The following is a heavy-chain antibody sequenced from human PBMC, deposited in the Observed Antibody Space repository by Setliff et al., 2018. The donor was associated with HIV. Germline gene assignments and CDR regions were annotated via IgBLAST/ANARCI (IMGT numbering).Heavy chain of an antibody. V-gene: IGHV4-59*01. CDR1: GGSISSYY. CDR3: ARNPCSGGSCPDAFDI. Sequence: SETLSLTCTVSGGSISSYYWSWIRQPPGKGLEWIGYIYYSGSTNYNPSLKSRVSISVDTSKNQFSLKLSSVTAADTAVYYCARNPCSGGSCPDAFDIWGQGTMVTVSS. D-gene: IGHD2-15*01. CDR2: IYYSGST. J-gene: IGHJ3*02.